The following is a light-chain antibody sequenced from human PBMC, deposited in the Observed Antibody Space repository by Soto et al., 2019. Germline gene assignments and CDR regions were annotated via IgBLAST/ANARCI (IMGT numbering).Light chain of an antibody. Sequence: AIQITQSPSSLSASVGDIVTISCRASQGIRHVLGWYQQKPGKAPKVLIYAASSLQSGVPSRFSGSVSGTVCPLTISSLQPEDFAPYDCLQDDNYPYALGQGKKLEI. CDR1: QGIRHV. V-gene: IGKV1-6*01. CDR3: LQDDNYPYA. CDR2: AAS. J-gene: IGKJ2*01.